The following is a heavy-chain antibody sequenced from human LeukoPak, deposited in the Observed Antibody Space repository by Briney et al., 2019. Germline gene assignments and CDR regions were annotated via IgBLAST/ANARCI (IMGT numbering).Heavy chain of an antibody. V-gene: IGHV3-23*01. CDR1: GFTFSSYA. CDR2: ISGSGGST. Sequence: GGSLRLPCAASGFTFSSYAMSWVRQAPGKGLEWVSAISGSGGSTYYADSVKGRFTISRDNSKNTLYLQMNSLRAEDTAVYYCAKVSGTYYYDSSGYYPSRVPLDYWGQGTLVTVSS. CDR3: AKVSGTYYYDSSGYYPSRVPLDY. D-gene: IGHD3-22*01. J-gene: IGHJ4*02.